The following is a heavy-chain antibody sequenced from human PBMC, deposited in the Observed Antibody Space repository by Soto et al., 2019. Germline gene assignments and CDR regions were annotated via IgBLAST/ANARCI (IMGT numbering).Heavy chain of an antibody. CDR2: IIPILDIT. D-gene: IGHD2-2*01. V-gene: IGHV1-69*02. CDR3: ARGVKYCESSGCYAGFDY. Sequence: QVQLVQSGAEVKKPGSSVTVSCKASGGTFSSSTVNWVRQAPGQGLEWMGRIIPILDITNYAQEFQGRVTITADKSTGTAYMELSSLKSEDTAVYYCARGVKYCESSGCYAGFDYWGQGTLVTVSS. CDR1: GGTFSSST. J-gene: IGHJ4*02.